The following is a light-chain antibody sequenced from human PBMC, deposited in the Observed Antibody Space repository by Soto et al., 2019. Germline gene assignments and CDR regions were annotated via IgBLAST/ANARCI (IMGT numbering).Light chain of an antibody. V-gene: IGLV2-14*01. Sequence: QSVLTQPASVSGSPGQSITISCTGTSDDIGANNYVSWYQHHPGKAPKILIYEATNRPSGISHRFSGSKSGNKASLTISGLHAEDEADYFCTSYTSASTLVFGGGTKVTVL. CDR1: SDDIGANNY. CDR2: EAT. J-gene: IGLJ2*01. CDR3: TSYTSASTLV.